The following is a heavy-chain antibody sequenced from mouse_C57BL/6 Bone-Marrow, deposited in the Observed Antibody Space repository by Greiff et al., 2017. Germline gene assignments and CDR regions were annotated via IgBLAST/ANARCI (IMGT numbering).Heavy chain of an antibody. CDR3: VLSNYEAMDY. Sequence: QVQLQQSGAELARPGASVKLSCKASGYTFTSYGISWVKQRPGQGLEWIGDIYPRSGNTYYNEKFKGKATLTADKSSSTAYMELRSLTSEASAVYFWVLSNYEAMDYWGQGTSVTVSS. CDR1: GYTFTSYG. V-gene: IGHV1-81*01. CDR2: IYPRSGNT. J-gene: IGHJ4*01. D-gene: IGHD2-5*01.